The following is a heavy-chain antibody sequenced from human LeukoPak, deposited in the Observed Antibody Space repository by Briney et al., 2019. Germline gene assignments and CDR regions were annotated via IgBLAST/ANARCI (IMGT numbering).Heavy chain of an antibody. D-gene: IGHD5-18*01. CDR1: SGSISSYY. J-gene: IGHJ6*03. Sequence: SETLSLTCAVSSGSISSYYWSWIRQPPGKGLEWIGYIYTSGSTNYNPSLKSRVTISVDTSKNQFSLKLSSVTAADTAVYYCARQAIYSYGSYYYYYYMDVWGKGTTVTVSS. CDR3: ARQAIYSYGSYYYYYYMDV. CDR2: IYTSGST. V-gene: IGHV4-4*09.